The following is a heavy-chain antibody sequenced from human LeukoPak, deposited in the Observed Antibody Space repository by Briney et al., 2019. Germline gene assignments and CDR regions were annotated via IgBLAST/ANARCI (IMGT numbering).Heavy chain of an antibody. CDR3: AREAGTFDY. CDR1: GFTFSSYW. J-gene: IGHJ4*02. D-gene: IGHD1-7*01. CDR2: INSDGSST. Sequence: PGGSLRLSCAASGFTFSSYWMHWVRQAPGKWMVWVSRINSDGSSTSYADSVKGRFTISRDNAKDTLYLQMNSLRAEDTAVYYCAREAGTFDYWGQGPLVTVSS. V-gene: IGHV3-74*01.